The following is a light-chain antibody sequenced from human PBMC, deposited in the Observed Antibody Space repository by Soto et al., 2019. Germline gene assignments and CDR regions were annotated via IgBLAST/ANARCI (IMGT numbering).Light chain of an antibody. CDR1: QRITTY. J-gene: IGKJ2*01. V-gene: IGKV1-39*01. CDR2: TSG. Sequence: IHMTQSPSSLSASVGDRVTITCRASQRITTYLNWYQQKPGEAPKLLISTSGTLQRGVPSRFTGSGSGTDFTLTITGFQPSHFATNYCQQTYHTSYTFGQGTKLEIK. CDR3: QQTYHTSYT.